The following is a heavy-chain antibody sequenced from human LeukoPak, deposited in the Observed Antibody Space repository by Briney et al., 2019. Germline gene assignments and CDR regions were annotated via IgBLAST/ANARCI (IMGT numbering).Heavy chain of an antibody. CDR3: ARTDDYGDYVLLGWLGYYFDY. V-gene: IGHV3-21*04. CDR1: GFTFSSYS. Sequence: PGGSLRLSCAASGFTFSSYSMNWVRQAPGKGLEWVSSISSSSSYIYYADSVKGRFTISRDNAKNSLYLQMNSLRAEDTAVYYCARTDDYGDYVLLGWLGYYFDYWGQGTLVTVSS. D-gene: IGHD4-17*01. CDR2: ISSSSSYI. J-gene: IGHJ4*02.